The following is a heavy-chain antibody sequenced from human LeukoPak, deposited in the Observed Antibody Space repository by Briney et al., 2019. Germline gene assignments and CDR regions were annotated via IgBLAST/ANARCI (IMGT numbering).Heavy chain of an antibody. J-gene: IGHJ4*02. CDR1: GFTFSSYW. D-gene: IGHD3-10*01. Sequence: GGSLRLSCAASGFTFSSYWMSWVRQAPGKGLEWVAFIRYDGSNKYFADSVKGRFTISRDSSKNTLYLQMNSLRVDDTAVYYCAKDGTRGIRFGKIPHYFDYWGQGTLVTVSS. V-gene: IGHV3-30*02. CDR3: AKDGTRGIRFGKIPHYFDY. CDR2: IRYDGSNK.